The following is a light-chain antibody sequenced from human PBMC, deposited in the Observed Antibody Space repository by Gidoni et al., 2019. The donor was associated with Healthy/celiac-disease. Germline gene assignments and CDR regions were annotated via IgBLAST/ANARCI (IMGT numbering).Light chain of an antibody. CDR1: SSHSGSNY. J-gene: IGLJ3*02. CDR2: RNN. V-gene: IGLV1-47*01. Sequence: QSVLTQPPSASGTPGQRVTISCSGSSSHSGSNYVYWDQQLPGTAPKLLIYRNNQRPSGVPDRFSGSKSGTSASLAISGLRSEDEADYYCAAWDDSLSGPVFGGGTKLTVL. CDR3: AAWDDSLSGPV.